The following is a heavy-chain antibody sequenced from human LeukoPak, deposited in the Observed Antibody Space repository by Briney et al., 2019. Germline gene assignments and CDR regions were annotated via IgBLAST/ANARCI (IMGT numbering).Heavy chain of an antibody. Sequence: SETLSLTCTVSGGSISSYYWSWIRQPPGKGLEWIGYIYYSGSANYNPSLKSRVTISVDTSKNQFSLKLSSVTAADTAVYYCARVSYCGGDCYPFDYWGQGTLVTVSS. V-gene: IGHV4-59*01. J-gene: IGHJ4*02. CDR1: GGSISSYY. D-gene: IGHD2-21*02. CDR2: IYYSGSA. CDR3: ARVSYCGGDCYPFDY.